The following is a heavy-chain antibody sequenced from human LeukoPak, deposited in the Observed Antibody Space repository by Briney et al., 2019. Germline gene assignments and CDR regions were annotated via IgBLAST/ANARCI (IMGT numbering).Heavy chain of an antibody. J-gene: IGHJ2*01. V-gene: IGHV1-46*02. Sequence: ASVKVSCKASGYTFDVYYIHWVRQAPGQGLEWMGISNPSGGNTNYAQRFQGRVTLTRDTSTTTVYMDLSGLRPEDTAVYYCARGRTATNDFDLWGRGTLLTVSS. CDR1: GYTFDVYY. D-gene: IGHD4-17*01. CDR2: SNPSGGNT. CDR3: ARGRTATNDFDL.